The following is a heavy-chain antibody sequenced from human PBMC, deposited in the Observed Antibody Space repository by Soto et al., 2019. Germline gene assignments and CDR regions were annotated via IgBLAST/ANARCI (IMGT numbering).Heavy chain of an antibody. CDR1: GFTFSSYS. CDR3: ARDWKIVGATRPDYYSYDGKDV. D-gene: IGHD1-26*01. Sequence: PGGSLRLSCAASGFTFSSYSMNWVRQAPGKGLEWVSYISSSSSTIYYADSVKGRFTISRDNAKNSLYLQMNSLRDEDTAVYYCARDWKIVGATRPDYYSYDGKDVWGQGTTVTVSS. V-gene: IGHV3-48*02. J-gene: IGHJ6*02. CDR2: ISSSSSTI.